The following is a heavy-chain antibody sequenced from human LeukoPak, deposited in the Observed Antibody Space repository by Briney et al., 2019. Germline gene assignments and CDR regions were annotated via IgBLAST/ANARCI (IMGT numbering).Heavy chain of an antibody. Sequence: GGSLRLSCVASGFTFDDYAMHWVRQAPGKGLEWVSLISGDGGSTYYADSVKGRFTISRDNSKNSLYLQMNSLRTEDTALYYCAKDRAVAGTVNWYFDLWGRGTLVTVSS. D-gene: IGHD6-19*01. CDR3: AKDRAVAGTVNWYFDL. CDR2: ISGDGGST. V-gene: IGHV3-43*02. CDR1: GFTFDDYA. J-gene: IGHJ2*01.